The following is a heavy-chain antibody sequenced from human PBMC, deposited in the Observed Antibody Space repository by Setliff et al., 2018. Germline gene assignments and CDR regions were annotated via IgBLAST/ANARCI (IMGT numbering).Heavy chain of an antibody. D-gene: IGHD5-12*01. CDR3: AGTPARGTTWLSPFDY. J-gene: IGHJ4*02. CDR2: IQNTGNT. CDR1: GGSDGGGSYY. V-gene: IGHV4-61*02. Sequence: SETLSLTCTVSGGSDGGGSYYWSWIRQPAGKGLEWIGLIQNTGNTNYNPSLQSRVTISMDTSKNQFSLKMTSVTAADTAMYYCAGTPARGTTWLSPFDYWGQGTLVTVSS.